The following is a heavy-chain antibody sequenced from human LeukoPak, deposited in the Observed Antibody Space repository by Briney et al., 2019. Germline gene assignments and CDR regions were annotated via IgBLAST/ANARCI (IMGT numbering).Heavy chain of an antibody. CDR1: GFTFSSYS. Sequence: GGSLRLSCAASGFTFSSYSMNWVRQAPGKGLEWVANIKQDGSEKYYVDSVKGRFTISRDNAKNSLYLQMNSLRAEDTAVYYCARSVGRLIDYWGQGTLVTVSS. V-gene: IGHV3-7*01. J-gene: IGHJ4*02. CDR2: IKQDGSEK. CDR3: ARSVGRLIDY.